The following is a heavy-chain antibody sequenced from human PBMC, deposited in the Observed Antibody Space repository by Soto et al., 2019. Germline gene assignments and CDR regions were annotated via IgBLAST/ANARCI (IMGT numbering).Heavy chain of an antibody. D-gene: IGHD4-17*01. J-gene: IGHJ4*02. CDR3: ARAQEGPTVTEYFDY. Sequence: QTTVTITADKSTSTAYMELSSLRSEDTAVYYCARAQEGPTVTEYFDYWGQGTLVTVSS. V-gene: IGHV1-69*04.